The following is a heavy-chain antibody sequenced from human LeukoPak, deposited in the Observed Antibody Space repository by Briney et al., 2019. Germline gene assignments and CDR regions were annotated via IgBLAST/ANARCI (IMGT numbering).Heavy chain of an antibody. CDR3: ARGGQGDGYSADEAFDI. Sequence: QTLSLTCAISGDSVSSNSTACNWIRQSPSRGLEWLGRTYYRSKWYSDYAVSVKSRITINPDTSKNQFSLQLNSVTPEDTAVYYCARGGQGDGYSADEAFDIWGQGTMVTVPS. V-gene: IGHV6-1*01. CDR1: GDSVSSNSTA. CDR2: TYYRSKWYS. D-gene: IGHD5-24*01. J-gene: IGHJ3*02.